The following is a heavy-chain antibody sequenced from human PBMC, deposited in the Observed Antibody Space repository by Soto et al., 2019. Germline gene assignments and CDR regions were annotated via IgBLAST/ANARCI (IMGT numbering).Heavy chain of an antibody. CDR3: ARDPPIWLQIDY. D-gene: IGHD2-21*01. Sequence: EVQLVESGGGLVQPGGSLRLFCAASGFTFSSYRMNWVRQAPGKGLEWVSYISSGSSTIHYADSVKGRFTISRDNAKNSLYLQMNNLRAEDTAVYYCARDPPIWLQIDYCGQGTRVTVSS. CDR1: GFTFSSYR. CDR2: ISSGSSTI. J-gene: IGHJ4*02. V-gene: IGHV3-48*01.